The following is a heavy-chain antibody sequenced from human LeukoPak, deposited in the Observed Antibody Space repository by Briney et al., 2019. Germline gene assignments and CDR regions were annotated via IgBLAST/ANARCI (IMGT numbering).Heavy chain of an antibody. J-gene: IGHJ3*02. Sequence: KSSETLSLTCTVSGGSISSYHWSWIRQPPGEGLEWIGYIYYSGSTNYNPSLKSRVTISVDTSKNQFSLKLSSVTAADTAVYYCARRLSPDAFDIWGQGTMVTVSS. D-gene: IGHD2/OR15-2a*01. CDR3: ARRLSPDAFDI. V-gene: IGHV4-59*08. CDR2: IYYSGST. CDR1: GGSISSYH.